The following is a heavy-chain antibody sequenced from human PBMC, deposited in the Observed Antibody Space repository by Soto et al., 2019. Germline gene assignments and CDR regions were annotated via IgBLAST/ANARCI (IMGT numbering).Heavy chain of an antibody. Sequence: GGSLRLSCAASGFTFSNHWMHWVRQAPGKGLVWVSRISSDGSSTSYADSVKGRFTMSRDNAKNTLYLQMNSLRAEDTAVYYCAKGGRTSWYAPGSYWGQGTLVTVSS. CDR1: GFTFSNHW. J-gene: IGHJ4*02. D-gene: IGHD6-13*01. CDR2: ISSDGSST. CDR3: AKGGRTSWYAPGSY. V-gene: IGHV3-74*01.